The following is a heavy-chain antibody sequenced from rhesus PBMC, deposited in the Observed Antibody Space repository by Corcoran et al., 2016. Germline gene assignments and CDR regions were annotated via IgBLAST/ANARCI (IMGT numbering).Heavy chain of an antibody. D-gene: IGHD2-21*01. CDR3: ARGVGRG. Sequence: QVQLQESGPGLVKPSETLSLTCAVSGAPISDSYYWNWIRQPPEKGLEWFGNIYGSRGSTNPNPSLRSRVTITNDTSNTQFSLKLSSVTAADTAVYYCARGVGRGWGQGVLVTVSS. CDR2: IYGSRGST. J-gene: IGHJ4*01. V-gene: IGHV4S7*01. CDR1: GAPISDSYY.